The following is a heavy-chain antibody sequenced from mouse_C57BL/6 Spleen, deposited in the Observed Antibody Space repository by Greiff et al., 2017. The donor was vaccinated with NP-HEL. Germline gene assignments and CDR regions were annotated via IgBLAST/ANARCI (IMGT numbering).Heavy chain of an antibody. J-gene: IGHJ2*01. CDR2: ISGGGGNT. V-gene: IGHV5-9*01. CDR1: GFTFSSYT. D-gene: IGHD2-5*01. Sequence: EVHLVVSGGGLVKPGGSLKLSCAPSGFTFSSYTMSWVRQTPEKRLEWVATISGGGGNTYYPASVKGPFTISRENAKNTLYLQMSSLRSEDTALYYCARKKYSNYSTLYCFDNWGQGTTLTVSS. CDR3: ARKKYSNYSTLYCFDN.